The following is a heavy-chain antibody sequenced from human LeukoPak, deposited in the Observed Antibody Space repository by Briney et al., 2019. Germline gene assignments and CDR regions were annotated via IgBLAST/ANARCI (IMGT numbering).Heavy chain of an antibody. V-gene: IGHV1-18*01. Sequence: ASVKVSCKASGYTFTSYGISWVRQAPGRGLEWMGWISAYNGNTNYAQKLQGRVTMTTDTSTSTAYMELRSLRSDDTAVYYCARDFRGGRSGLDAFDIWGQGTMVTVSS. D-gene: IGHD3-3*01. CDR2: ISAYNGNT. CDR1: GYTFTSYG. J-gene: IGHJ3*02. CDR3: ARDFRGGRSGLDAFDI.